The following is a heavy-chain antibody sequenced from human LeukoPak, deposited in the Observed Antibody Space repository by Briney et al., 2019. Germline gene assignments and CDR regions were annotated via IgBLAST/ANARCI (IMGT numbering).Heavy chain of an antibody. CDR2: IRSKANNYAT. CDR3: TRAALGYYYDSSGYYYYFDY. Sequence: PGGSLRLSCAASGFTFSGSAMHWVRQASGKGLEWVGRIRSKANNYATAYAASVKGRFTISRDDSKNTAYLQMNSLKTEDTAVYYCTRAALGYYYDSSGYYYYFDYWGQGTLVTVSS. V-gene: IGHV3-73*01. CDR1: GFTFSGSA. D-gene: IGHD3-22*01. J-gene: IGHJ4*02.